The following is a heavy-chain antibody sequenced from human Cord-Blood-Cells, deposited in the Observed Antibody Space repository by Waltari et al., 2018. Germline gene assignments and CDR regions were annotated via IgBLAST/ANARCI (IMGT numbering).Heavy chain of an antibody. J-gene: IGHJ3*02. CDR2: INAGNGNT. Sequence: QVQLVQSGAELKKPGASVKVSCKASGYTFTSYAMHWVRQAPGQRREWMGWINAGNGNTKYSQKFQGRVTITRDTSASTGYMELSSLRSEDTAVYYCARAYITMVQGVIWAFDIWGQGTMVTVSS. CDR3: ARAYITMVQGVIWAFDI. CDR1: GYTFTSYA. V-gene: IGHV1-3*01. D-gene: IGHD3-10*01.